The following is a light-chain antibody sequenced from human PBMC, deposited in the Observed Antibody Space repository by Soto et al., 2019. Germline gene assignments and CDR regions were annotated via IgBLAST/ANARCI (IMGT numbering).Light chain of an antibody. CDR1: SSDVGGYNY. Sequence: QSALTQPASVSGSPRQSITISCTGTSSDVGGYNYVFWYQQHPGKAPKLMIYDVSNRPSGVSNRFSGSKSGNTASLTISGLQAEDEADYYCSSYTSSSSVVFGGGTKLTVL. J-gene: IGLJ2*01. CDR2: DVS. CDR3: SSYTSSSSVV. V-gene: IGLV2-14*01.